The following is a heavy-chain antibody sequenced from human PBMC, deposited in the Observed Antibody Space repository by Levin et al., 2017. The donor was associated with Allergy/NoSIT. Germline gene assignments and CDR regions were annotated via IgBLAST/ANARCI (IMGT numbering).Heavy chain of an antibody. Sequence: ESLKISCTVSGGSISSYYWSWIRQPPGKGLEWIGYIYYSGSTNYNPSLKSRVTISVDTSKNQFSLKLSSVTAADTAVYYCARLSIYYYGSGSYCWFDPWGQGTLVTVSS. D-gene: IGHD3-10*01. CDR2: IYYSGST. V-gene: IGHV4-59*01. CDR1: GGSISSYY. J-gene: IGHJ5*02. CDR3: ARLSIYYYGSGSYCWFDP.